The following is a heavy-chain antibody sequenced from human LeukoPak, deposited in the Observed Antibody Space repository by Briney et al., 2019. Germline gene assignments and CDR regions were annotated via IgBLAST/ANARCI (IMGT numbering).Heavy chain of an antibody. CDR1: GFTFASYA. D-gene: IGHD3-3*01. Sequence: GGSLRLSCAASGFTFASYAMHWVRQAPGKGLVWVSRIDEDGKTIDYADSVKGRFTISRDNAKDTLYLQMSSLRDEDTAVYYCVSDLCGGDDQWGRGTLVTVSS. V-gene: IGHV3-74*01. CDR3: VSDLCGGDDQ. CDR2: IDEDGKTI. J-gene: IGHJ5*02.